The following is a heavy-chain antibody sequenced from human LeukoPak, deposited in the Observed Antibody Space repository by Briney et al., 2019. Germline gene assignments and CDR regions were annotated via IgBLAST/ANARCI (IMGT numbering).Heavy chain of an antibody. V-gene: IGHV1-46*01. D-gene: IGHD6-13*01. CDR2: INPSGGST. Sequence: GASVKVSCKASGYAFTSYYMHWVRQAPGQGLEWMGIINPSGGSTSYAQKFQGRVTMTRDTSTSTVYMELSSLRSEDTAVYYCAREGPLAAADYWGQGTLVTVSS. J-gene: IGHJ4*02. CDR1: GYAFTSYY. CDR3: AREGPLAAADY.